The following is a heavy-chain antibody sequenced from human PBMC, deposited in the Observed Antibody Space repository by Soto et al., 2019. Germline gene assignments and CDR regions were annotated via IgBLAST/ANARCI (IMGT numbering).Heavy chain of an antibody. CDR3: ARDCCTNGVCLNYFDY. V-gene: IGHV3-11*01. J-gene: IGHJ4*02. CDR1: GFTFSNYY. Sequence: QVQLVESGGGLVKPGGSLRLSCAASGFTFSNYYMSWIRQAPGKGLEWVSYISSSGSTIYYADSVKGRFTITRDNAKNSLYLQLKSVRAEDTSVYYCARDCCTNGVCLNYFDYWGQGTLVTVSS. D-gene: IGHD2-8*01. CDR2: ISSSGSTI.